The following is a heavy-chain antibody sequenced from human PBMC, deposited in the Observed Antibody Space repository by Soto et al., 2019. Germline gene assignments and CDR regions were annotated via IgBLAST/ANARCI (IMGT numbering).Heavy chain of an antibody. Sequence: GGSLRLSCAASGFTFSNAWMSWVRQAPGKGLEWVGRIKSKTDGGTTDYAAPVKGRFTISRDDSKNTLYLQMNSLKTEDTAVYYCTTDPENLGYCSGGSCLPPSAWGQGTLVTVSS. D-gene: IGHD2-15*01. CDR2: IKSKTDGGTT. CDR1: GFTFSNAW. CDR3: TTDPENLGYCSGGSCLPPSA. J-gene: IGHJ5*02. V-gene: IGHV3-15*01.